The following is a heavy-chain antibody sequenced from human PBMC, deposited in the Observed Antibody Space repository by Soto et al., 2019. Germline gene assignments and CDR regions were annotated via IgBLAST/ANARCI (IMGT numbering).Heavy chain of an antibody. D-gene: IGHD3-22*01. CDR2: IYYSGST. J-gene: IGHJ6*02. CDR3: ARDDSSPDYYGMDG. Sequence: QVQLQESGPGLVKPSETLSLPCTVSGGSVSSGSYYWSWIRQPPGKGLEWIGYIYYSGSTNYNPCLKSRVTISVDTSKNQFSLKLSSVTAADTAVYYCARDDSSPDYYGMDGWGQGTTVTVSS. V-gene: IGHV4-61*01. CDR1: GGSVSSGSYY.